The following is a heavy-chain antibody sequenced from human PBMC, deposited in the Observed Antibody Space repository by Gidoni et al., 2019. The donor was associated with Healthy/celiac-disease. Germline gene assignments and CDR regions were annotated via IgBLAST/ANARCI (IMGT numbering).Heavy chain of an antibody. Sequence: QVQLQESGPGLVKPSETLSLTCTVSGGSISSYYWSWIRQPPGKGLEWIGYISYSGSTNYNPSLKSRVTISVDTSKNQFSLKLSSVTAADTAVYYCARDLLGDYGGYFDYWGQGTLVTVSS. CDR3: ARDLLGDYGGYFDY. J-gene: IGHJ4*02. CDR1: GGSISSYY. V-gene: IGHV4-59*01. CDR2: ISYSGST. D-gene: IGHD4-17*01.